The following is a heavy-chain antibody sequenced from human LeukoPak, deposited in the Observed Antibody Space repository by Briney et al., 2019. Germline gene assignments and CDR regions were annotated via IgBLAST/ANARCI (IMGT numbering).Heavy chain of an antibody. CDR1: GFIFDEYA. Sequence: GGSLRLSCAASGFIFDEYAMHWVRQAPGKGLEWVSGISWNSGNIGYADSVRGRFSVSRDNAKNFLYLQMNSLRAEDTALYYCAKDTRTTTAVTGTGFDYWGQGTLVTVSS. CDR3: AKDTRTTTAVTGTGFDY. D-gene: IGHD6-19*01. J-gene: IGHJ4*02. V-gene: IGHV3-9*01. CDR2: ISWNSGNI.